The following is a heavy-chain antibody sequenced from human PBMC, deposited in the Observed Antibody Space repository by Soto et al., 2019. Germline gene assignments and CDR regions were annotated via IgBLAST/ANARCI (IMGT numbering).Heavy chain of an antibody. J-gene: IGHJ5*02. Sequence: GGSLRLSCVASGFTFSSHGMHWVRQAPGKGLEWVAVISYDGSNKYYADSVKGRFTISRDNSKNSLYLQMNSLRAEDTAVYYCAKGGGYSYGPGPRFDPWGQGTLVTGSS. CDR1: GFTFSSHG. CDR3: AKGGGYSYGPGPRFDP. D-gene: IGHD5-18*01. CDR2: ISYDGSNK. V-gene: IGHV3-30*18.